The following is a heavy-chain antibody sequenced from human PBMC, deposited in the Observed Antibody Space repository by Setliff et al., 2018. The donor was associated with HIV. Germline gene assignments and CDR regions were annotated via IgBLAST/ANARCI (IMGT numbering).Heavy chain of an antibody. J-gene: IGHJ4*02. CDR2: IDHIGST. CDR1: GETFRGYK. V-gene: IGHV4-34*01. Sequence: PSETLSLTCGVSGETFRGYKWSWIRQSPGKGLEWIGEIDHIGSTTYNPPLKTRITMSSDTSKRQFSLKLSSVTAADTATYDCARRAMWVDLDYWGQGALVTVSS. D-gene: IGHD1-26*01. CDR3: ARRAMWVDLDY.